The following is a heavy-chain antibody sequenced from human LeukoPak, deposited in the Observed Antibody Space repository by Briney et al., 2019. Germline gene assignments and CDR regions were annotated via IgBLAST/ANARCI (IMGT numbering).Heavy chain of an antibody. D-gene: IGHD1-26*01. CDR3: AKEGPLYSGSYQRAFDY. Sequence: PGWSLRLSCAASGFTFSSYAMSWVRQAPGKGLEWVSAISGSGGSTYYADSVKGRFTISRDNSKNTLYLQMNSLRAEDTAVYYCAKEGPLYSGSYQRAFDYWGQGTLVTVSS. CDR1: GFTFSSYA. CDR2: ISGSGGST. V-gene: IGHV3-23*01. J-gene: IGHJ4*02.